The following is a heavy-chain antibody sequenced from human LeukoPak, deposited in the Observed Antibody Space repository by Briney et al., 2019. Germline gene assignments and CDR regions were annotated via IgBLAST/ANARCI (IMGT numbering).Heavy chain of an antibody. J-gene: IGHJ4*02. CDR1: GFTFSTYA. CDR3: ARDYMIVPSAIDY. Sequence: QPGGSLRLSCAASGFTFSTYAMSWVRQAPGKGLEWVSAISNSGGSTYYADSVKGRFTISRDNAKNTLYLQMNSLRAEDTAVYYCARDYMIVPSAIDYWGQGTLVTVSS. D-gene: IGHD3-22*01. CDR2: ISNSGGST. V-gene: IGHV3-23*01.